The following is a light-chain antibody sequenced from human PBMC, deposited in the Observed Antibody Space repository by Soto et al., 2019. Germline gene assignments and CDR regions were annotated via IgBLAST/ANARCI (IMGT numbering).Light chain of an antibody. Sequence: QSALTQPASVSGSPGQSITISCTGSSSDFGGYNYVSWYQQHPGKAPKLMIHEVSNRPSGGSNRFSCSKSGLTGSLTISGVQAEDEADYYCSYYESSRTLDFGTGTKVTVL. CDR2: EVS. CDR3: SYYESSRTLD. J-gene: IGLJ1*01. CDR1: SSDFGGYNY. V-gene: IGLV2-14*01.